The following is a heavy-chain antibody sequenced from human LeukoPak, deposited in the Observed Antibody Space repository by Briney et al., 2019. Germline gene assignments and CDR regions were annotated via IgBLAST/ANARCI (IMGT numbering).Heavy chain of an antibody. CDR2: IYYSGST. CDR1: GGSISSYY. D-gene: IGHD3-22*01. CDR3: ARVHYYDSLNPLYYFDY. J-gene: IGHJ4*02. V-gene: IGHV4-59*01. Sequence: SETLSLTCTVSGGSISSYYWSWIRQPPGKGLEWIGYIYYSGSTNYNPSLKSRVTISVDTSKNQFSLKLSSVTAADTAVYYCARVHYYDSLNPLYYFDYWGPGTLVTVSS.